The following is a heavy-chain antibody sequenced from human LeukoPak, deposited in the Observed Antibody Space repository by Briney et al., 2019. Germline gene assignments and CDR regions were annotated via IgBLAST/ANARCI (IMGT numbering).Heavy chain of an antibody. CDR2: IIPTFGIA. Sequence: SVKVSCKASGGTFSSYAISWVRQAPGQGLEWMGRIIPTFGIANYAQKFQGRVTITADKSTSTAYMELSSLRSEDTAVYYCARDLDRQLPLYYYYYGMDVWGQGTTVTVSS. J-gene: IGHJ6*02. D-gene: IGHD6-13*01. CDR3: ARDLDRQLPLYYYYYGMDV. CDR1: GGTFSSYA. V-gene: IGHV1-69*04.